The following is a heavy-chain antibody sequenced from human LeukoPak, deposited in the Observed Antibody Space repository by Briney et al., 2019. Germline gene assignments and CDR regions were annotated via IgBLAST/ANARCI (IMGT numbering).Heavy chain of an antibody. V-gene: IGHV3-23*01. J-gene: IGHJ6*03. Sequence: GGSLRLSCAASGFTFSTYNMNWVRQAPGKGLEWVSAISGSGGSTYYADSVKGRFTISRDNSKNTLYLQMNSLRAEDTAVYYCARGNYYYYMDVWGKGTTVTVSS. CDR2: ISGSGGST. CDR3: ARGNYYYYMDV. CDR1: GFTFSTYN.